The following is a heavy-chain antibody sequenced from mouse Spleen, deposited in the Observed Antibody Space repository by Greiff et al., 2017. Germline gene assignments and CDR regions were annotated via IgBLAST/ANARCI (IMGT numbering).Heavy chain of an antibody. Sequence: EVQLQQSGPGLVKPSQSLSLTCSVTGYSITSGYYWNWIRQFPGNKLEWMGYISYDGSNNYNPSLKNRISIIRDTSKNQFFLKLNSVTTEDTATYYCASGGYHYAMDYWGQGTSVTVSS. D-gene: IGHD2-2*01. CDR2: ISYDGSN. V-gene: IGHV3-6*01. CDR1: GYSITSGYY. J-gene: IGHJ4*01. CDR3: ASGGYHYAMDY.